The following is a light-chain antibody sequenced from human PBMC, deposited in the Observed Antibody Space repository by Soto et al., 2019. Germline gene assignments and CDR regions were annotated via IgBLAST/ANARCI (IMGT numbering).Light chain of an antibody. V-gene: IGKV1-9*01. Sequence: IQLTQSQSSLSASVGDRVTITCRASQVISKYLACYQQKPCTAPKLLIYLASTLQRGVPSRFSGSGSGTDFRLTISSLQPEDVATYYCQYLNSFPLTFGGGTKVEIK. CDR1: QVISKY. CDR2: LAS. J-gene: IGKJ4*01. CDR3: QYLNSFPLT.